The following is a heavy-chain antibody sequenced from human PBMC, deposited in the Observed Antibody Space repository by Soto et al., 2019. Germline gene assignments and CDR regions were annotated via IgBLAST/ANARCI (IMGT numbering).Heavy chain of an antibody. J-gene: IGHJ4*02. V-gene: IGHV1-69*10. Sequence: QVQLVQSGAEVKKPGSSVKVSCKASGATYSNSAISWVRQAPGQGLEWMGGINPILGIPDYTHKFQGRVTMTADEAKNTVYMDLGSLTSEDNALYFSARGGVDVVATSAFDYWGQGTLVTVSS. CDR3: ARGGVDVVATSAFDY. CDR1: GATYSNSA. D-gene: IGHD5-12*01. CDR2: INPILGIP.